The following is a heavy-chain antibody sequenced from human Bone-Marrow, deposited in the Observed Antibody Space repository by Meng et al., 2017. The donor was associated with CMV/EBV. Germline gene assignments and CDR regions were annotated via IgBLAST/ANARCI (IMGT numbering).Heavy chain of an antibody. CDR3: ARVPLVGSSWYSAGGTNDD. V-gene: IGHV1-2*02. CDR1: GYTFTGYY. D-gene: IGHD6-13*01. Sequence: ASVKVSCKASGYTFTGYYMHWVRQAPGQGLEWMGWINPNSGGTNYAQKFQGRVTMTRDTSISTAYMELSRLRSDDTAVYYCARVPLVGSSWYSAGGTNDDWGQGTLVTVSS. J-gene: IGHJ4*02. CDR2: INPNSGGT.